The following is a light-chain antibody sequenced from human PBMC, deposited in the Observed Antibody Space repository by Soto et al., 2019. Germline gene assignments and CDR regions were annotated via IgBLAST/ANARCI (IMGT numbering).Light chain of an antibody. J-gene: IGLJ2*01. V-gene: IGLV2-14*01. CDR2: DVT. CDR1: SSDVGRFNY. Sequence: QSALTQPASVSGSPGQSITISCTGTSSDVGRFNYVSWYQQHPGNPPKLIIFDVTRRPSGVSNRFSGSKSGNAASLTISGLQAEDEANYYCSSFVGTSILVVFGGGTNSPS. CDR3: SSFVGTSILVV.